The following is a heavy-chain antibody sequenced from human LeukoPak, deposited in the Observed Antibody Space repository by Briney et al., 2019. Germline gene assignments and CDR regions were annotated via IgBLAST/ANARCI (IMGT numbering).Heavy chain of an antibody. CDR3: ASYSSLDY. D-gene: IGHD6-13*01. CDR2: IYSGGGT. Sequence: GGSLRLSCAASGFTVSSNYMSWVRQAPGKGLEWVSLIYSGGGTYYADSVKGRFTISRDNSKNTLYLQMNSLRAEDTAVYYCASYSSLDYWGQGTLVTVSS. J-gene: IGHJ4*02. V-gene: IGHV3-53*01. CDR1: GFTVSSNY.